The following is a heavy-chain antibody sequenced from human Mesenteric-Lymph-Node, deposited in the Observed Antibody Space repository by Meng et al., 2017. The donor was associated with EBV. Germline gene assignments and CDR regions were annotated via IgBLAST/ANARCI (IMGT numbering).Heavy chain of an antibody. J-gene: IGHJ4*02. V-gene: IGHV4-34*02. Sequence: QVQFPQWAAGLLKPSETLSLTCAVYGDSFRGYFWSWIRQPLGKGLEWIGEINHSGGTNYNPSLESRVTISVDASKNQFSLKLRSVTAADTAVYYCARGGGVLTPLDYWGQGGLVTVSS. D-gene: IGHD4-23*01. CDR3: ARGGGVLTPLDY. CDR1: GDSFRGYF. CDR2: INHSGGT.